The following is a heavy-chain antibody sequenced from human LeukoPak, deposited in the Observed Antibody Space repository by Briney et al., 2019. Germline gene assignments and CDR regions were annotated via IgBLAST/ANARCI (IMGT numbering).Heavy chain of an antibody. CDR3: TRGPSRSSGYYYYYYMDV. D-gene: IGHD6-6*01. J-gene: IGHJ6*03. CDR2: ISYDGSDK. CDR1: GFTFSSYP. Sequence: GRSLGLSCAASGFTFSSYPIHWVRQAPGKGLEWVAPISYDGSDKYYADSVKGRFTISRDNSKNTLYLQMNSLRAEDTSVYYCTRGPSRSSGYYYYYYMDVWGKGATVTVSS. V-gene: IGHV3-30*01.